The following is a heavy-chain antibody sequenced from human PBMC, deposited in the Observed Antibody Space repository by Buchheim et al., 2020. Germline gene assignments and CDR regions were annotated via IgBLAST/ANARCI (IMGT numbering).Heavy chain of an antibody. Sequence: QVQLVESGGGVVQPGRSLRLSCAASGFTFSNYGINWVRQAPGKGLEWVAVISFDGSQKYYADSVKGRFTISRDNSKNTLYLQMNSLRAEDTAVYYCAKGWHSSGWSGGDDWGQGTL. D-gene: IGHD6-19*01. CDR2: ISFDGSQK. V-gene: IGHV3-30*18. CDR1: GFTFSNYG. CDR3: AKGWHSSGWSGGDD. J-gene: IGHJ4*02.